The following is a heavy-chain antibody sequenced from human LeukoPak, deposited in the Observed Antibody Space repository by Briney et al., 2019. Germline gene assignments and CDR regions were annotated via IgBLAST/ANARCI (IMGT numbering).Heavy chain of an antibody. J-gene: IGHJ5*02. Sequence: SETLSLTCGVSGYSISSGYYWVWIRQPPGKRLEWIGRIYHSGKSYYNPSLKSRVTMSVNTSRNQFSLKLSSVTAADTAVYYCARHPSDWYDVRNNWFDPWGQGILVTVSS. CDR2: IYHSGKS. CDR3: ARHPSDWYDVRNNWFDP. D-gene: IGHD1-1*01. V-gene: IGHV4-38-2*01. CDR1: GYSISSGYY.